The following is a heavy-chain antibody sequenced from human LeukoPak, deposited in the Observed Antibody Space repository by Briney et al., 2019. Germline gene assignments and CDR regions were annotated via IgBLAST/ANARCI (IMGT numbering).Heavy chain of an antibody. CDR2: MYHSGTT. Sequence: KPSETLSLTCSVSGYSISSGYYWGWIRQPPGKGLDWIGTMYHSGTTYYNPSLKSRVTISVDTSKNQFSLKLSSVTAADTAVYYCARAYFDTSGYYYSFDPWGRGTLVTVSS. J-gene: IGHJ5*02. CDR1: GYSISSGYY. V-gene: IGHV4-38-2*02. D-gene: IGHD3-22*01. CDR3: ARAYFDTSGYYYSFDP.